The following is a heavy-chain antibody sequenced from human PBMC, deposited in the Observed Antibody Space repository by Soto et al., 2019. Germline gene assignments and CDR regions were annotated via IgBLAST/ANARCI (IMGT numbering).Heavy chain of an antibody. D-gene: IGHD3-9*01. CDR2: IYYSGIT. CDR1: GRSISSSGYY. J-gene: IGHJ4*02. Sequence: XESLSLPSTVSGRSISSSGYYWGWIRQPPGKVLEWIVSIYYSGITYYNPSLKSRVTISVDTSKNQFSLKLSSVTAADTAVYYCARHVAYYDILTGYYHHPWYYFDDWGQGTLVTVSS. V-gene: IGHV4-39*01. CDR3: ARHVAYYDILTGYYHHPWYYFDD.